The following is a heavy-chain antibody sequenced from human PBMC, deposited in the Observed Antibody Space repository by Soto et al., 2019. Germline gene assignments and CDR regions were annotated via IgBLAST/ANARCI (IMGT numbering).Heavy chain of an antibody. CDR1: GYTFTSYY. J-gene: IGHJ4*02. Sequence: QVQLVQSGAEVKKPGASVKVSCKASGYTFTSYYMHWVRQAPGQGLEWMGIINPSGGSTSYAQKFQGGVTMTRDTSTSTVYMELSSLRSEDTAVYYCAREGLAYCGGDCYSDYWGQGTLVTVSS. CDR3: AREGLAYCGGDCYSDY. D-gene: IGHD2-21*02. V-gene: IGHV1-46*01. CDR2: INPSGGST.